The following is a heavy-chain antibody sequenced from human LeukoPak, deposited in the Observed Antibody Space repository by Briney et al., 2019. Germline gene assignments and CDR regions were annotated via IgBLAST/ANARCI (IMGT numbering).Heavy chain of an antibody. CDR3: AHIPNYVWGSYRFDWFDP. CDR1: GFSLSTSGVG. CDR2: IYWNDDK. V-gene: IGHV2-5*01. D-gene: IGHD3-16*02. Sequence: GSGPTLVNPTQTLTLTCTFSGFSLSTSGVGVGWIRQPPGKALEWLALIYWNDDKRYSPSLKRRLTITKDTSKNQVVLTITNMDPVDTATYYCAHIPNYVWGSYRFDWFDPWGQGTLVSVSS. J-gene: IGHJ5*02.